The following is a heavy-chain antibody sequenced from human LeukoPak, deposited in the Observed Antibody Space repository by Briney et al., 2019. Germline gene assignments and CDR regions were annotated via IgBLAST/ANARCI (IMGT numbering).Heavy chain of an antibody. V-gene: IGHV3-30-3*01. J-gene: IGHJ4*02. D-gene: IGHD2-15*01. Sequence: GRSLRLSCAASGFTFSSYAMHWVRQAPGKGLEWVAVISYDGSNKYYADSVKVRFTISRDNSKNTLYLQMNSRRAEDTAVYYCAKDRGVAARYFDYWGQGTLVTVSS. CDR3: AKDRGVAARYFDY. CDR2: ISYDGSNK. CDR1: GFTFSSYA.